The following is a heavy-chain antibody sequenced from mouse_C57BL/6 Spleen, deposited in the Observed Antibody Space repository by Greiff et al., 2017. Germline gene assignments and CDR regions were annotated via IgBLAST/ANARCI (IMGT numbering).Heavy chain of an antibody. CDR1: GFTFSDYG. V-gene: IGHV5-15*04. CDR3: ARHGYFDV. Sequence: EVKLVESGGGLVQPGGSLKLSCAASGFTFSDYGMAWVRQAPRKGPEWVAFISNLAYSIYYADTVTGRFTISRENAKNTLYLEMSSLRSEDTAMYYCARHGYFDVWGTGTTVTVSS. CDR2: ISNLAYSI. J-gene: IGHJ1*03.